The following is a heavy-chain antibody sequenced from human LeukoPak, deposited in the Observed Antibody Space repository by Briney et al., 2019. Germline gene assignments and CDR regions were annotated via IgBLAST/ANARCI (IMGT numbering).Heavy chain of an antibody. J-gene: IGHJ4*02. Sequence: GGSLRLSCAASGFTFSIYAMSWVRQAPGKGLEWVSAISGSRGSTYYADSVKGRFTISRDNSKNTLYLQMNSLRADDTAVYYCARHVVAVGFDYWGQGTLVTVSS. CDR3: ARHVVAVGFDY. CDR2: ISGSRGST. V-gene: IGHV3-23*01. D-gene: IGHD3-22*01. CDR1: GFTFSIYA.